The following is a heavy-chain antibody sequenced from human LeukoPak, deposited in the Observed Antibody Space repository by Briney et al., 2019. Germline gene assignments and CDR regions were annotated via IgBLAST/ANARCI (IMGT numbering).Heavy chain of an antibody. CDR1: GGSISSYY. CDR2: INHSGST. V-gene: IGHV4-34*01. Sequence: PSETLSLTCTVSGGSISSYYWSWIRQPPGKGLEWIGEINHSGSTNYNPSLKSRVTISVDTSKNQFSLKLSSVTAADTAVYYCARTWYYYYGMDVWGQGTTVTVSS. CDR3: ARTWYYYYGMDV. J-gene: IGHJ6*02.